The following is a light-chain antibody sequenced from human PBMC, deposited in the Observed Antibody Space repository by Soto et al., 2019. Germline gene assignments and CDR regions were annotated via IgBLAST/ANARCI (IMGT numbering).Light chain of an antibody. CDR2: GAS. V-gene: IGKV3-15*01. CDR3: QQYNNWPPIT. J-gene: IGKJ5*01. Sequence: EIVMTQSPATLSVSPGETATLSCRASQGISRTLAWYQHKPGQAPRLLFYGASTRATGVPARFSGSGSGTEFTLTISSLQSEDFAVYYCQQYNNWPPITFGQGSRLEIK. CDR1: QGISRT.